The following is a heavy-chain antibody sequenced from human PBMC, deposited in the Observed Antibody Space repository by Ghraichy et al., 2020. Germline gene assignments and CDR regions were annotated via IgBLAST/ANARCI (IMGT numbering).Heavy chain of an antibody. V-gene: IGHV5-51*01. D-gene: IGHD1-26*01. CDR1: GFSFTNYW. CDR2: IYPSDSDA. J-gene: IGHJ4*02. Sequence: GESLNISCKGSGFSFTNYWIGWVRQMPGKGLEWMGIIYPSDSDARYNPSFQGQVTISADKSISSAYLQWSSLRASDTAMYYCARLRSGTYSPFDYWGQGTLVTVSS. CDR3: ARLRSGTYSPFDY.